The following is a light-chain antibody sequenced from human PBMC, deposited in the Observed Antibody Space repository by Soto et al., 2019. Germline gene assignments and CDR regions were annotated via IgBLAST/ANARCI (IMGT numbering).Light chain of an antibody. V-gene: IGLV2-14*01. Sequence: QSALTQPASVSGSPGQSITISCTGTSSDVGGYNHVSWYQHHPGKAPKLMIYEVSNRPSGVSNRFSGSKSGNTASLTISGLQPEEEADYYCNSHTSRNTRVFGTGTKVTV. J-gene: IGLJ1*01. CDR1: SSDVGGYNH. CDR3: NSHTSRNTRV. CDR2: EVS.